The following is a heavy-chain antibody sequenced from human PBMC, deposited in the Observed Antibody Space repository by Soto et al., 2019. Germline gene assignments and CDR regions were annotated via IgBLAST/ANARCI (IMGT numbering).Heavy chain of an antibody. V-gene: IGHV2-5*02. CDR2: IYWDDDK. D-gene: IGHD2-2*01. CDR1: GFSLSTSGVG. Sequence: QITLKESGPTLVKPTQTLTLTCTFSGFSLSTSGVGVGWIRQPPGKALEWLALIYWDDDKRYTPSLKSRLTITTDTSKNQVVLTMTNMDPVATATYYCAHRPRDAHNFDYWGQGTLVTVSS. J-gene: IGHJ4*02. CDR3: AHRPRDAHNFDY.